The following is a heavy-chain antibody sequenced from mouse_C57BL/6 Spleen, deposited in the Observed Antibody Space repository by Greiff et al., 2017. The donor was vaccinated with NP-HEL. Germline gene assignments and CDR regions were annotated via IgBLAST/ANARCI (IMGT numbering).Heavy chain of an antibody. Sequence: QVQLKQSGAELARPGASVKLSCKASGYTFTSYGISWVKQRTGQGLEWIGEIYPRSGNTYYNEKFKGKATLTADKSSSTAYMELRSLTSEDSAVYFCARRNDGYGFDYWGQGTTLTVSS. J-gene: IGHJ2*01. D-gene: IGHD2-3*01. V-gene: IGHV1-81*01. CDR2: IYPRSGNT. CDR3: ARRNDGYGFDY. CDR1: GYTFTSYG.